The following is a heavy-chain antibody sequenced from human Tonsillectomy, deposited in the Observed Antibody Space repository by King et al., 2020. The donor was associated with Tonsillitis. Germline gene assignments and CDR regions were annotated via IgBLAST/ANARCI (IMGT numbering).Heavy chain of an antibody. J-gene: IGHJ4*02. Sequence: VQLVESGGDLVQPGGSLRLSCAASGFTFSRNWMHCVRQAPGKGLVWVSRINEDGSGTSYADSVKGRFTVSRDNAKNTLYLQMNSLRAVDTAVYYCATVFEYWGRGTLVTVSS. CDR2: INEDGSGT. CDR1: GFTFSRNW. V-gene: IGHV3-74*01. CDR3: ATVFEY.